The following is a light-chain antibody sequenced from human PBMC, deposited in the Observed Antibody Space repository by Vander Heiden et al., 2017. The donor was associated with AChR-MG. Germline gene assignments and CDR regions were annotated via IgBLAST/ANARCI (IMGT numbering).Light chain of an antibody. Sequence: QSALTQPAVVSGSPGQSITISCTGTSSDIGDYNYVSWYQRPPGKAPKLIIFDVTHRPSGVSNRFSGSKSGNTASLTISGLQAEDEADYYCSSYITSSTLVVFGGGTKLTVL. CDR3: SSYITSSTLVV. J-gene: IGLJ2*01. CDR2: DVT. V-gene: IGLV2-14*03. CDR1: SSDIGDYNY.